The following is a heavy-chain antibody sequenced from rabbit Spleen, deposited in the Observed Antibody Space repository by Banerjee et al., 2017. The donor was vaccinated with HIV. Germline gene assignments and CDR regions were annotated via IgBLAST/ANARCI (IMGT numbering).Heavy chain of an antibody. CDR3: ARDSGSSFSSYGMDL. Sequence: QSLEESGGDLVKPGASLTLTCTASGFSFSSSDYMCWVRQAPGKGLEWIACIAGSSSGFIYSATWAKGRFTCSKTSSTTVTLQMTSLTAADTATYFCARDSGSSFSSYGMDLWGQGTLVTVS. J-gene: IGHJ6*01. D-gene: IGHD8-1*01. CDR1: GFSFSSSDY. V-gene: IGHV1S40*01. CDR2: IAGSSSGFI.